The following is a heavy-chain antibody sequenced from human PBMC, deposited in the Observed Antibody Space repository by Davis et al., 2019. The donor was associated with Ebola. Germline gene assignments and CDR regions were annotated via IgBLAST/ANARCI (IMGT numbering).Heavy chain of an antibody. CDR1: GGTFSSYA. CDR2: IIPILGIA. Sequence: SVKVSRKASGGTFSSYALSWVRQAPGQGLEWMGRIIPILGIANYAQKFQGRVTITADKSTDTVYMELSSLRYEDTAVYYCSTLDILTAYVPYAMDVWGQGTTVTVS. V-gene: IGHV1-69*04. J-gene: IGHJ6*02. CDR3: STLDILTAYVPYAMDV. D-gene: IGHD3-9*01.